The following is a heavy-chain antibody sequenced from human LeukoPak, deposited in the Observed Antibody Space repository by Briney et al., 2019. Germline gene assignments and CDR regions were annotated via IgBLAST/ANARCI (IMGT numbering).Heavy chain of an antibody. D-gene: IGHD3-10*01. CDR2: ISGSGGST. V-gene: IGHV3-23*01. CDR3: AKVTYGSGTYGAFDS. CDR1: GFTFSSYA. Sequence: GGSLRLSCAASGFTFSSYAMNWVRQAPGKGLEWVSGISGSGGSTYYADSVKGRFTISRDNSKNMMYLQVNSLRAEDTAVYYCAKVTYGSGTYGAFDSWGQGTLVTVSS. J-gene: IGHJ4*02.